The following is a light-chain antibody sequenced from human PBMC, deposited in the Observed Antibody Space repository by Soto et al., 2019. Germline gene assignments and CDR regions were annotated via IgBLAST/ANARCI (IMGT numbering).Light chain of an antibody. CDR3: QSSDSSLSGYV. V-gene: IGLV2-14*01. CDR1: SSDVGGYNY. CDR2: GNN. J-gene: IGLJ1*01. Sequence: QSALTQPASVSGSPGQSITISCTGTSSDVGGYNYVSWYQQHPGKAPKLLIYGNNNRPSGVPDRFSGSKSGTSASLAITGLQAEDEADYYCQSSDSSLSGYVFGPGTKVTVL.